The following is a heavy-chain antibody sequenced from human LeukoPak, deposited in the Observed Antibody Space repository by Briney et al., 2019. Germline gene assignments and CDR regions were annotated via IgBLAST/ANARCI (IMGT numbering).Heavy chain of an antibody. CDR2: INPNSGDT. V-gene: IGHV1-2*06. CDR1: GYTFSCSY. Sequence: ASVKVSCKASGYTFSCSYIHWVRQAPGQGLEWLGRINPNSGDTNYAQNLHGRVTMTRDTSITTAYMELNSLTSDDTAVYYCARTSHYVDIAATIPYGIYYFDYWGQGTLVTVSS. J-gene: IGHJ4*02. D-gene: IGHD5-12*01. CDR3: ARTSHYVDIAATIPYGIYYFDY.